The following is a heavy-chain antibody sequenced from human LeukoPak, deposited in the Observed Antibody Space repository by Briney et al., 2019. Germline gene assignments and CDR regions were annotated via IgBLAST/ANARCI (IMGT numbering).Heavy chain of an antibody. J-gene: IGHJ4*02. V-gene: IGHV3-74*01. D-gene: IGHD2-8*02. CDR1: GFTLRNYW. Sequence: GGSLRLSCAASGFTLRNYWMHWVRQAPGKGLVWVSRISRDGATTHYAGPVKGRFTISRDNAKNMVYLQMDSLSAEDTAVHYCVILLDIDYWGQGTLVTVSS. CDR3: VILLDIDY. CDR2: ISRDGATT.